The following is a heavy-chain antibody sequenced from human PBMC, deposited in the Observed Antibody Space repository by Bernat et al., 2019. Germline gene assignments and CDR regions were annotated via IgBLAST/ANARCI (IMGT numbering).Heavy chain of an antibody. CDR3: ARERWLAYDY. J-gene: IGHJ4*02. Sequence: EVQLVESGGGLVKPGGSLRLSCAASGFTFSSYSMNWVRQAPGKGLEWVSSISSSSSYIYYADSVKGRFTISRDNAKNSLYLQMNSLRAVDTAVYYCARERWLAYDYWGQGTLVTVSS. D-gene: IGHD6-19*01. CDR2: ISSSSSYI. V-gene: IGHV3-21*01. CDR1: GFTFSSYS.